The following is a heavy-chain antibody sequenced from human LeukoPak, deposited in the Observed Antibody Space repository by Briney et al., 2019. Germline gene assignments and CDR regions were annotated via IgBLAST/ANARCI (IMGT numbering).Heavy chain of an antibody. CDR1: GFTVSSYG. CDR3: ARGSDPREGGDAFDI. D-gene: IGHD3-10*01. CDR2: IWYDGSNK. J-gene: IGHJ3*02. V-gene: IGHV3-33*08. Sequence: GGSLRLSCAASGFTVSSYGMHWVRQAPGKGLEWVAVIWYDGSNKYYADSVKGRFTISRDNSKNTLYLQMNSLRAEDTAVYYCARGSDPREGGDAFDIWGQGTMVTVSS.